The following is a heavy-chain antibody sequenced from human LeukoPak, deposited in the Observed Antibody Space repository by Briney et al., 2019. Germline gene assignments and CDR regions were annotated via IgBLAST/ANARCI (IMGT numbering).Heavy chain of an antibody. CDR2: ISSSSSYM. J-gene: IGHJ4*02. Sequence: GGSLRLSCAASGSTFSSYAMTWVRQAPGKGLEWVSIISSSSSYMYYADSVKGRFTISRDNAKNALYLQMNSLRVEDTAVYYCARDGTGSNSGWYIHWGQGTLVTVSS. D-gene: IGHD6-19*01. CDR3: ARDGTGSNSGWYIH. V-gene: IGHV3-21*01. CDR1: GSTFSSYA.